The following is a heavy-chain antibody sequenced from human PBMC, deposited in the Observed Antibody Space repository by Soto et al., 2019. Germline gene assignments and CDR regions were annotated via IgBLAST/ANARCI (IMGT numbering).Heavy chain of an antibody. V-gene: IGHV4-59*08. CDR1: GGSISSYY. CDR2: IYYSGRT. J-gene: IGHJ4*02. Sequence: QVQLQESGPGLVKPSETLSLTCTVAGGSISSYYWSWIRQPPGKGLEWIGHIYYSGRTNYSPSLKSRVTISVATSKNQFSLKLSAVTAADTAVDYCARRYGGTFDYWGQGTLVTVSS. CDR3: ARRYGGTFDY. D-gene: IGHD2-15*01.